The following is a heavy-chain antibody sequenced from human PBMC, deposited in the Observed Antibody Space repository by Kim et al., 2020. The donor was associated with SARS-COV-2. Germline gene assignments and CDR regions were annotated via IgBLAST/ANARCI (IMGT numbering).Heavy chain of an antibody. V-gene: IGHV3-21*01. Sequence: GGSLRLSCAASGFTFSSYSMNWVRQAPGKGLEWVSSISSSSSYIYYADSVKGRFTISRDNAKNSLYLQMNSLRAEDTAVYYCARDWRRYSSGWEFDYWGQGTLVTVSS. J-gene: IGHJ4*02. CDR2: ISSSSSYI. CDR3: ARDWRRYSSGWEFDY. D-gene: IGHD6-19*01. CDR1: GFTFSSYS.